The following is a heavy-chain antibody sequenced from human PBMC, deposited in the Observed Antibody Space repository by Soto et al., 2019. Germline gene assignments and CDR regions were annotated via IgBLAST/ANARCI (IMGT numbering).Heavy chain of an antibody. CDR1: GGSISSYY. V-gene: IGHV4-59*08. D-gene: IGHD3-10*01. CDR2: IYYSGST. Sequence: PSETLSLTCTVSGGSISSYYLSWIRQNPGKGLEWIGYIYYSGSTNYNPSLKSRVTISVDTSKNQFSLKLSSVTAADTAVYYCARSNGNMSGHPIQHWGQGTLVTVSS. CDR3: ARSNGNMSGHPIQH. J-gene: IGHJ1*01.